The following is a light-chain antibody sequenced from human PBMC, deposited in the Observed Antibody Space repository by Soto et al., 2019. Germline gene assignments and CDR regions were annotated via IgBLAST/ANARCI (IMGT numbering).Light chain of an antibody. J-gene: IGKJ4*01. CDR2: DTS. CDR1: QSVSSSS. Sequence: EIVLTQSPGTLSLSPGERATLSCRASQSVSSSSLAWYQQKPGQAPRLLIYDTSSRATGIPDRFSGSGSRTDFTLTISRLEPEDFAVYYCQQYVSSPLTFGGGTKVEIK. CDR3: QQYVSSPLT. V-gene: IGKV3-20*01.